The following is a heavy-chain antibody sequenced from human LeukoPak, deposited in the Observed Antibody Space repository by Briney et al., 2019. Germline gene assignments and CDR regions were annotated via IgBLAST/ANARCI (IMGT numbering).Heavy chain of an antibody. CDR3: ARQVGSSSALPIDY. D-gene: IGHD6-6*01. CDR2: ISSSSSYI. CDR1: GFTFSSYS. J-gene: IGHJ4*02. V-gene: IGHV3-21*01. Sequence: GGSLRLSCAASGFTFSSYSMNWVRQAPGEGLEWVSSISSSSSYIYYADSVKGRFTISRDNAKNSLYLQMNSLRAEDTAVYYCARQVGSSSALPIDYWGQGTLVTVSS.